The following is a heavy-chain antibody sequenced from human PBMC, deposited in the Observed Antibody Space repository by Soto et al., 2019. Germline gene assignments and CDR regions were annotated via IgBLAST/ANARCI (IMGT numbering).Heavy chain of an antibody. CDR2: ITHDGSQK. J-gene: IGHJ4*02. Sequence: GGSLSLSCGVSGFPFRSYAMYWVRQAPGKGLEWVAVITHDGSQKYYADYVKGRFTISRDNSKNTLFLQMNSVREDDTAVYYCARDPFDYDSGIVPPPSRGFDYWGQGILVTVSS. CDR3: ARDPFDYDSGIVPPPSRGFDY. CDR1: GFPFRSYA. D-gene: IGHD3-22*01. V-gene: IGHV3-30-3*01.